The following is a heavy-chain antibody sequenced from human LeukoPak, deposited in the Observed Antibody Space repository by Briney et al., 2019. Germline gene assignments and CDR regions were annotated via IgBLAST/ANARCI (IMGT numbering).Heavy chain of an antibody. CDR2: ISYDGSNK. J-gene: IGHJ3*02. CDR1: GFTFSSYA. D-gene: IGHD2-2*03. CDR3: ARDQVLFGYCSSTSCYDAFDI. Sequence: GGSLRLSCAASGFTFSSYAMHWVRQAPGKGLEWVAVISYDGSNKYYADSVKGRFTISRDNSKNTLYLQMNNLRAEDTAVYYCARDQVLFGYCSSTSCYDAFDIWGQGTMVTVSS. V-gene: IGHV3-30-3*01.